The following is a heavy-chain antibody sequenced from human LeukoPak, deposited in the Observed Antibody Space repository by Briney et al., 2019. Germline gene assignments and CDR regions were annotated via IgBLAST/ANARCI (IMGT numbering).Heavy chain of an antibody. J-gene: IGHJ6*02. CDR1: GFTFSSYG. CDR2: IWYDGSNK. Sequence: GGSLRLSCAASGFTFSSYGMHWVRQAPGKGLEWVAVIWYDGSNKYYADSVKGRFTISRDNSKNTLYLQMNSLRAEDTAVYYCARETNYYGSGSYYTYYGVDVWGQGTTVTVSS. CDR3: ARETNYYGSGSYYTYYGVDV. V-gene: IGHV3-33*01. D-gene: IGHD3-10*01.